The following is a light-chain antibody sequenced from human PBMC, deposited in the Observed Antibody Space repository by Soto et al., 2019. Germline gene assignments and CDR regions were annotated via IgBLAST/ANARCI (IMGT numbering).Light chain of an antibody. CDR2: EVK. CDR1: SRDVGSYDL. J-gene: IGLJ1*01. V-gene: IGLV2-23*02. CDR3: CSYGGSTTFYV. Sequence: QSALTQPASVSGSPGQSITISCTGTSRDVGSYDLVSWYQQHPGKVPKFLIYEVKKRPSGVSDRFSGSKSGNTATLTISGLLAEDEADYYCCSYGGSTTFYVFGSGTKVTVL.